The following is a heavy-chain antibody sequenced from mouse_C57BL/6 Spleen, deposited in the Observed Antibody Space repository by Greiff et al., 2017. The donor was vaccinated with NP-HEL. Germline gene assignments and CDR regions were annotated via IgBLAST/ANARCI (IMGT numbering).Heavy chain of an antibody. CDR1: GYSFTGYY. CDR3: ARQDYSIFDY. CDR2: INPSTGGT. J-gene: IGHJ2*01. Sequence: VQLQQSGPELVKPGASVKISCKASGYSFTGYYMNWVKQSPEKSLEWIGEINPSTGGTTYNQKFKAKATLTVDKSSSTAYMQLKSLTSEDSAVYYCARQDYSIFDYWGQGTTLTVSS. V-gene: IGHV1-42*01. D-gene: IGHD2-5*01.